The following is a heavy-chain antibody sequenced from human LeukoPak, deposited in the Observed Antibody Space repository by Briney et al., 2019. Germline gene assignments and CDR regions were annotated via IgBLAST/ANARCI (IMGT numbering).Heavy chain of an antibody. CDR1: GFTFSSHS. CDR2: ISSSSSTI. CDR3: ARGAYYYED. J-gene: IGHJ4*02. D-gene: IGHD3-22*01. Sequence: GGSLRLSCAASGFTFSSHSMNWVRQAPGKGLEWVSYISSSSSTIYDADSVKGRFTISRDNAKNSLYLQMNSLRAEDTAVYYCARGAYYYEDWGQGTLVTVSS. V-gene: IGHV3-48*01.